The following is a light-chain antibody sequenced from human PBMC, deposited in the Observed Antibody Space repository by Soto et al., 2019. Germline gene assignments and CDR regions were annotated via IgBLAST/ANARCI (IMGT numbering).Light chain of an antibody. Sequence: EIVMTQSPATLSVSPGERATLSCRASQSVRNNLAWYQQKPGQAPRLLIYGASNRAPGMPARFSGGGSGTEFTLTISSLQSEDFALYFCQQYNNWPPVYTFGQGTKLEIK. CDR2: GAS. CDR3: QQYNNWPPVYT. J-gene: IGKJ2*01. V-gene: IGKV3-15*01. CDR1: QSVRNN.